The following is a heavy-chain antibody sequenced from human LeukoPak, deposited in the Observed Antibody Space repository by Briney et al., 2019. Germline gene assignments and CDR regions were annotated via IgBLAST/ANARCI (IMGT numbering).Heavy chain of an antibody. CDR2: INPSGGST. D-gene: IGHD3/OR15-3a*01. CDR3: ARAPWTGYYQD. V-gene: IGHV1-46*01. CDR1: GYTFTSYY. Sequence: ASVKVSCKASGYTFTSYYMHWVRQAPGQGLEWMGIINPSGGSTSYAQKFQRRVTMTRDTSTSTVYMELSSLRSEDTAVYYGARAPWTGYYQDWGQGTLVTVSS. J-gene: IGHJ4*02.